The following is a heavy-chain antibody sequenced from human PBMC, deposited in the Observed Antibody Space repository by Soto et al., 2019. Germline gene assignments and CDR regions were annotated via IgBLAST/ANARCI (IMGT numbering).Heavy chain of an antibody. V-gene: IGHV4-61*01. CDR2: VYHTGRT. Sequence: KPSETLSLTCTVSGGSFKSGSYSWSWIRQPPGKGLEWIGYVYHTGRTSYNPSLKSRVSISMDTSKNQFSLNLDSVTAADKAVYLRARDFDYSDSRGQGTLVTVYS. CDR3: ARDFDYSDS. J-gene: IGHJ4*02. CDR1: GGSFKSGSYS. D-gene: IGHD3-3*01.